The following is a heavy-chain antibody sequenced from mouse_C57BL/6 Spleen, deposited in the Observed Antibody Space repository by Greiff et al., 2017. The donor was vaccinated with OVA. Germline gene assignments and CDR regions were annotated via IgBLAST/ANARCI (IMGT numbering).Heavy chain of an antibody. CDR1: GYTFTDYY. J-gene: IGHJ2*01. CDR3: ARSLTGTDYFDY. D-gene: IGHD4-1*01. CDR2: INPNNGGT. V-gene: IGHV1-26*01. Sequence: VQLQQSGPELVKPGASVKISCKASGYTFTDYYMNWVKQSHGKSLEWIGDINPNNGGTSYNQKFKGKATLTVDKSSSTAYMELRSLTSEDSAVYYCARSLTGTDYFDYWGQGTTLTVSS.